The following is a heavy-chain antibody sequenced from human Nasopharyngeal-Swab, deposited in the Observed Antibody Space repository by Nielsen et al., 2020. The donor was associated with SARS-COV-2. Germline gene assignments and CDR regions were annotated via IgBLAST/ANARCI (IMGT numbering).Heavy chain of an antibody. Sequence: SETLSLTCTVSGGSISGYYWSWVRQPPGKGLEWIGYIYYSGSTKYNPSLKSLVTMSVDTSQNKFSLMVSSVTAADTAVYYCARESIATTVTPSGPFRNYQCYYYGIDVWGQGTTVTVSS. V-gene: IGHV4-59*01. D-gene: IGHD4-17*01. J-gene: IGHJ6*02. CDR2: IYYSGST. CDR1: GGSISGYY. CDR3: ARESIATTVTPSGPFRNYQCYYYGIDV.